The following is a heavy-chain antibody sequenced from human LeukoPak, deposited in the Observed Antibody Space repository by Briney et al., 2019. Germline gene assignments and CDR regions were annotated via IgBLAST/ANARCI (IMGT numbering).Heavy chain of an antibody. J-gene: IGHJ4*02. Sequence: SETLSLTCTVSGGSISSYYWSWIRQPAGKGLEWIGRMYTSGSTNYNPSLKSRVTISVDTSKNQFSLKLSSVTAADTAVYYCARVRVNDYVWGSYRFGGYYFDYWGQGTLVTVSS. V-gene: IGHV4-4*07. D-gene: IGHD3-16*02. CDR1: GGSISSYY. CDR3: ARVRVNDYVWGSYRFGGYYFDY. CDR2: MYTSGST.